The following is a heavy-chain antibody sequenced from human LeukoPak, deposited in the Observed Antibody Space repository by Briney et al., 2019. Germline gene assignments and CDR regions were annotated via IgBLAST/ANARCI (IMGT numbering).Heavy chain of an antibody. CDR1: GFTFSNYW. J-gene: IGHJ3*02. CDR3: AKDLVSIAARPDAFDI. CDR2: IRYDGSNK. Sequence: GGSLRLSCAASGFTFSNYWMSWARQAPGKGLEWVAFIRYDGSNKYYADSVKGRFTISRDNSKNTLYLQMNSLRAEDTAVYYCAKDLVSIAARPDAFDIWGQGTMVTVSS. V-gene: IGHV3-30*02. D-gene: IGHD6-6*01.